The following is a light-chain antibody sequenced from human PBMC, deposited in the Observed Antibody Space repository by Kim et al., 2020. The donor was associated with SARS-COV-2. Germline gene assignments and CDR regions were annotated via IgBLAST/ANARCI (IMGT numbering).Light chain of an antibody. CDR3: QQYNSYAST. CDR2: KAS. V-gene: IGKV1-5*03. CDR1: QIISSW. J-gene: IGKJ4*01. Sequence: ASVGDRVTITCRASQIISSWLAWYQQKPGKAPKLLIYKASSLESGVPSRFSGSGSGTEFTLTISSLQPDDFATYYCQQYNSYASTFGGGTKVDIK.